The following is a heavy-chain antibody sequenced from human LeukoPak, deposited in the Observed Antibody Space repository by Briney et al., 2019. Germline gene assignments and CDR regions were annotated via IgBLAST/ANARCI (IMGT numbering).Heavy chain of an antibody. CDR1: GGSFSGYY. CDR2: INHSGST. Sequence: SETLSLTCAVYGGSFSGYYWSWIRQPPGKGLEWIGEINHSGSTNYNPSPKSRVTISVDASKNQFSLKLSSVTAADTAVYYCATTTGYSGSYPPGNIWGQGTMVTVSS. J-gene: IGHJ3*02. V-gene: IGHV4-34*01. D-gene: IGHD1-26*01. CDR3: ATTTGYSGSYPPGNI.